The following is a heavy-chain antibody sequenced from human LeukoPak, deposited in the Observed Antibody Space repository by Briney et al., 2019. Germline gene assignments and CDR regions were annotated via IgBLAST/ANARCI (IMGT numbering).Heavy chain of an antibody. CDR2: IYYSGST. CDR1: GDSISSYY. CDR3: ARVRDYYYYYMDV. V-gene: IGHV4-59*08. Sequence: SETLSLTCTVSGDSISSYYWSWIRQPPGKGLEWIGYIYYSGSTNYNPSLKSRVTISVDTSKNQFSLKLSSVTAADMAVYYCARVRDYYYYYMDVWGKGTTVTVSS. J-gene: IGHJ6*03.